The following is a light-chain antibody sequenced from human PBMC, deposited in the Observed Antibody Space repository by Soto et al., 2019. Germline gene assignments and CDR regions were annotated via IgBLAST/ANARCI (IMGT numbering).Light chain of an antibody. CDR1: QSISTK. J-gene: IGKJ5*01. CDR3: QQRSNWPPIT. CDR2: GAS. V-gene: IGKV3-11*01. Sequence: IVMTQSPATLSVSPGDGATLSCRASQSISTKLAWYQQKPGQAPRLLIYGASTRATGIPVRFSGSGSGTDFTLTISSLEPEDFAVYYCQQRSNWPPITFGQGTRLEIK.